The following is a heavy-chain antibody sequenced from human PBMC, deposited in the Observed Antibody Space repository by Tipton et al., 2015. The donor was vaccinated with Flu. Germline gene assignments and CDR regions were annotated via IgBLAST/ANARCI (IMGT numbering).Heavy chain of an antibody. CDR2: IYPSGST. CDR3: ARLSYYDVDLKNFYFDH. J-gene: IGHJ4*02. V-gene: IGHV4-39*01. D-gene: IGHD3-10*02. Sequence: TLSLTCTVSSGSISSSSHFCAWIRQPPGKGLELIGSIYPSGSTYYNPSLKSRVTISVDTSKNQFSLKLRSVTAADTAVYYCARLSYYDVDLKNFYFDHWGQGALVTVSS. CDR1: SGSISSSSHF.